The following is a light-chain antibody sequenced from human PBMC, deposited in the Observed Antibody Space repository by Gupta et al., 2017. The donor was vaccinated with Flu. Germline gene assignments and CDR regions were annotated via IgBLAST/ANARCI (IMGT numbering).Light chain of an antibody. V-gene: IGLV3-21*02. CDR1: DIGSKN. CDR2: DDS. J-gene: IGLJ3*02. Sequence: SYVLTQPPSVSAAPGQTARICCGGNDIGSKNVHWYQQRPGQAPVLVVYDDSDRPSGSPERFSGSNSGNPATLTISRVEAGDEADYYCQVWDSSSDHVVFGGGTKLTVL. CDR3: QVWDSSSDHVV.